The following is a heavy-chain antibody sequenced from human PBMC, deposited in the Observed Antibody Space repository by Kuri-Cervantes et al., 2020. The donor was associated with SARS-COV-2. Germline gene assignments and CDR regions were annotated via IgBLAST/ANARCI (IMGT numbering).Heavy chain of an antibody. J-gene: IGHJ5*02. D-gene: IGHD3-22*01. V-gene: IGHV3-7*05. CDR2: IKQDGSEK. CDR3: AKDPYYYDSSGYYYVDWFDP. Sequence: GESLKISCAASGFTFSSYWMSWVRQAPGKGLEWVANIKQDGSEKYYVDSVKGRFTISRDNAKNSLYLQMNSLRAEDTAVYYCAKDPYYYDSSGYYYVDWFDPWGQGTLVTVSS. CDR1: GFTFSSYW.